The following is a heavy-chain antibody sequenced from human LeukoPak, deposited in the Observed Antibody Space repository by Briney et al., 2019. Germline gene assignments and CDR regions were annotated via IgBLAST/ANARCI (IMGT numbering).Heavy chain of an antibody. CDR1: GFTFSSYG. CDR2: IRYDGSNK. Sequence: GGSLRLSCAASGFTFSSYGMHWVRQAPGKGLEWVAFIRYDGSNKYYADSVKGRFTISRDNSKNTLYLQMNSLRAEDTAVYYCARYLTGWSSAFDIWGQGTMVTVSS. V-gene: IGHV3-30*02. CDR3: ARYLTGWSSAFDI. D-gene: IGHD6-19*01. J-gene: IGHJ3*02.